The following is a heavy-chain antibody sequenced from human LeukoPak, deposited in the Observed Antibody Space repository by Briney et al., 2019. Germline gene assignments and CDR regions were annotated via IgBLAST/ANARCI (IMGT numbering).Heavy chain of an antibody. CDR3: ARDLGGGGSYYNWFDP. J-gene: IGHJ5*02. Sequence: ASVKVSCKASGYTFTSYGISWVRQAPGQGLEWMGWISAYNGNTNYAQKLQGRVTMTTDTSTSTAYMELRSLRSDDTAVYYCARDLGGGGSYYNWFDPWGQGTPVTVSS. V-gene: IGHV1-18*01. CDR2: ISAYNGNT. D-gene: IGHD1-26*01. CDR1: GYTFTSYG.